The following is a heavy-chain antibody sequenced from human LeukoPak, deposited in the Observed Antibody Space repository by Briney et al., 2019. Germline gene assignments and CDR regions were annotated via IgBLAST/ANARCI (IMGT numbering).Heavy chain of an antibody. CDR3: SVRAPGTDY. V-gene: IGHV4-4*07. CDR1: GGSISGYY. CDR2: IYTSGSGST. Sequence: PSETLSLTCTVSGGSISGYYWSWIRQPAGKGLEWLGRIYTSGSGSTNYTPSLESRVTMSLDTSKNQFSLKLSSATAADTAVYYCSVRAPGTDYWGQGNMVTVSS. D-gene: IGHD6-13*01. J-gene: IGHJ4*02.